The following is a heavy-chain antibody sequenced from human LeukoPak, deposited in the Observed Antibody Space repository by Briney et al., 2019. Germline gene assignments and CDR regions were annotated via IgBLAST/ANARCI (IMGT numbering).Heavy chain of an antibody. V-gene: IGHV3-30*04. D-gene: IGHD2-21*02. CDR1: GFTFSSYA. CDR2: ISYDGSNK. CDR3: ARTEYCGGDCLRGYFDY. Sequence: GGSLRLSCAASGFTFSSYAMHWVRQAPGKGLEWVAVISYDGSNKYYADSVRGRSTISRDNSKNTLYLQMNSLRAEDTAVYYCARTEYCGGDCLRGYFDYWGQGTLVTVSS. J-gene: IGHJ4*02.